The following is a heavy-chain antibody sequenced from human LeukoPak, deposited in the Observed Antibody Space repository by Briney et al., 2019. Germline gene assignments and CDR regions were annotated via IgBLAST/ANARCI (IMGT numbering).Heavy chain of an antibody. D-gene: IGHD3-9*01. CDR1: GFTFSSYA. Sequence: GGSLRLSCAASGFTFSSYAMSWVRQAPGKGLEWVSAIRGGDGSSYYTDSVKGRFTISRDNSKNTLYLQMNSLRAEDTAVYYCAKADGDFDWLLLSTYYYYFDMDVWGQGTTVTVSS. V-gene: IGHV3-23*01. J-gene: IGHJ6*02. CDR2: IRGGDGSS. CDR3: AKADGDFDWLLLSTYYYYFDMDV.